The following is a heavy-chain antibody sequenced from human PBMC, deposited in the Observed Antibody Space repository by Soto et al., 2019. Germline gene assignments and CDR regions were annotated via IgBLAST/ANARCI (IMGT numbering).Heavy chain of an antibody. V-gene: IGHV4-4*07. Sequence: SETLSLTCTVSGGSISSYYWSWIRQPAGKGLEWIGRIYTSGSTNYNPSLKSRVTMSVDTSKNQFSLKLSSVTAADTAVYYCERSQFRYSYFDYWGQRTLVTVSS. D-gene: IGHD3-16*02. CDR2: IYTSGST. CDR1: GGSISSYY. CDR3: ERSQFRYSYFDY. J-gene: IGHJ4*02.